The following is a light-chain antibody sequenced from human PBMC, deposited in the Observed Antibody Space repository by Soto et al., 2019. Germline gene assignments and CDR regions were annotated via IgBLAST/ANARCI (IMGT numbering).Light chain of an antibody. CDR1: QGIGSA. CDR2: DAS. Sequence: AIPLTQSPSSLSASIGDRVTITCRARQGIGSALAWYQQAPGKPPKLLIFDASTFENGVPSRFSGGGSGTDFTLTISSLQPEDFATYYCLLFNTYPQAFGGGTKVEIK. CDR3: LLFNTYPQA. V-gene: IGKV1-13*02. J-gene: IGKJ4*01.